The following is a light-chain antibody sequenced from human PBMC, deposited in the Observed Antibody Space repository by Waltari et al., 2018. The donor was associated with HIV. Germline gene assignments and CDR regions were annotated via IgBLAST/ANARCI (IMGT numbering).Light chain of an antibody. J-gene: IGLJ2*01. Sequence: QSALTPPPSVSGSPGQSITISCTGTSSDVGGYNLVSWYQQHPGKAPKLMIYEVSKRPSGVSNRFSGSKSGNTASLTISGLQAEDEADYYCCAYAGSTTYVIFGGGTKLTVL. V-gene: IGLV2-23*02. CDR3: CAYAGSTTYVI. CDR1: SSDVGGYNL. CDR2: EVS.